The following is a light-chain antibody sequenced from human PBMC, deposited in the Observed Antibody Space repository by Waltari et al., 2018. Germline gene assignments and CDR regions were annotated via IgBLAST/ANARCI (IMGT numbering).Light chain of an antibody. CDR1: QSISKW. Sequence: DIQMTQSPSTLYASVGDSVIFSCRASQSISKWLAWYQQKPGKAPKLLIYEASTLESGVPSRFSGSGSGTEFTLTISSLQPEDFATYYCQQYNSYSLLSFGGGTKVEIK. CDR3: QQYNSYSLLS. CDR2: EAS. V-gene: IGKV1-5*03. J-gene: IGKJ4*01.